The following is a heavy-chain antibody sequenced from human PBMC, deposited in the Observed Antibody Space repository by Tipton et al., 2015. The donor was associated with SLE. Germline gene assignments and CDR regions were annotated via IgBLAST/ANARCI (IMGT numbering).Heavy chain of an antibody. CDR3: ARDSLNWGSYYHGMDV. D-gene: IGHD3-16*01. CDR1: GGSISSYF. J-gene: IGHJ6*02. Sequence: LRLSCTVSGGSISSYFWTWIRQPPGKGLEWIGHIFYTGSTRYNPSLKSRVTISVDTSKSQIFLSLSSVTAADTAVYYCARDSLNWGSYYHGMDVWGQGTTVTVSS. V-gene: IGHV4-59*01. CDR2: IFYTGST.